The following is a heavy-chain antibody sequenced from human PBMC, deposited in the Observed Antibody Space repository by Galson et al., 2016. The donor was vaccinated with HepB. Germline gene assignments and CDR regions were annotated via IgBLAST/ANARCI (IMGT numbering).Heavy chain of an antibody. CDR2: INPDTGAT. CDR3: AIPDPGAPGAFEI. D-gene: IGHD3-10*01. Sequence: SVKVSCKASGYTFTDFYIYWVRQAPGQGLEWMGSINPDTGATNYAQKFQDWVTVTTHTAISTAYMELRRLTSDDPAVYYCAIPDPGAPGAFEIWGQGTMVTVSS. V-gene: IGHV1-2*04. J-gene: IGHJ3*02. CDR1: GYTFTDFY.